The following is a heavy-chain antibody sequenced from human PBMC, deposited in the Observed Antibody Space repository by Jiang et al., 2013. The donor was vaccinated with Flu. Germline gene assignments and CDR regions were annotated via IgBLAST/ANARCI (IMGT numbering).Heavy chain of an antibody. CDR1: DDSIRNDDYS. Sequence: SLTCSVSDDSIRNDDYSWSWIRQPPGKGLEWIGYISHTGTTYYNPSLKSRLTISVDRSKNQFSLKLNSVTAADTAVYYCARTRTTRGLSFDYWGQGTLVTVSS. CDR2: ISHTGTT. J-gene: IGHJ4*02. D-gene: IGHD1-7*01. V-gene: IGHV4-30-2*01. CDR3: ARTRTTRGLSFDY.